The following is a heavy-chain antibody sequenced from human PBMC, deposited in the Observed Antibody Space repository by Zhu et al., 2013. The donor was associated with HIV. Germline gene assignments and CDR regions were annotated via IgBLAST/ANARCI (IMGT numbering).Heavy chain of an antibody. CDR1: GDTSFTYA. D-gene: IGHD6-13*01. CDR3: ARGQRAAAGSDAFDI. J-gene: IGHJ3*02. Sequence: HLVQSGAELKKPGSSVKVACTASGDTSFTYALAWVRQTPGHGLEWIGWIVVGSGNTNYAQKFQERVTITRDMSTSTAYMELSSLRSEDTAVYYCARGQRAAAGSDAFDIWGQGT. CDR2: IVVGSGNT. V-gene: IGHV1-58*01.